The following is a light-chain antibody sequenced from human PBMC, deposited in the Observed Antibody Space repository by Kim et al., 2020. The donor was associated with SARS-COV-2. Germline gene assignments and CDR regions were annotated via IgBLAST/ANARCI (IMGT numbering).Light chain of an antibody. V-gene: IGLV3-1*01. CDR3: HAWDSNIVV. CDR1: KLGDKY. J-gene: IGLJ3*02. CDR2: EDA. Sequence: SYELTQPPSVSVSPGQTASITCSGDKLGDKYVCWYQQRPGQSPVMVIYEDAKRPSGIPERFSGSNSGNTATLTISGTQAADEADYFCHAWDSNIVVFGGG.